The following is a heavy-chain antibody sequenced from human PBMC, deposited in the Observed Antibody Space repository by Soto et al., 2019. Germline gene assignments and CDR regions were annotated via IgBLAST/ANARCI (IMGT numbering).Heavy chain of an antibody. D-gene: IGHD3-10*01. CDR2: VIPIVSTA. CDR3: ASSYGSGDRAFDY. CDR1: GDTFSISA. J-gene: IGHJ4*02. Sequence: GASVKISSTASGDTFSISAITWVLQAPGQGLEWMGRVIPIVSTANYTQKLQGRVTMTAGKSTSTAYMELSSLRFEDTAIYYCASSYGSGDRAFDYWCQGALVTVSS. V-gene: IGHV1-69*04.